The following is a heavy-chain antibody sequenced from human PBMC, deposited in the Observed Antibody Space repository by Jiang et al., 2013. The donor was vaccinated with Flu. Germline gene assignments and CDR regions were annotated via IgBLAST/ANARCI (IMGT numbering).Heavy chain of an antibody. V-gene: IGHV1-69*04. CDR2: IIPSHDIA. D-gene: IGHD3-22*01. Sequence: SGAEVKKPGSSVKVSCKASGGSFSSYTFTWVRQAPGQGLEWMGRIIPSHDIANYAQKFQGRVTITADKSTSTAYMELSSLRSEDTAVYYCARIIYYYDNNGFEASYFDYWAEGTLVTVSS. J-gene: IGHJ4*02. CDR3: ARIIYYYDNNGFEASYFDY. CDR1: GGSFSSYT.